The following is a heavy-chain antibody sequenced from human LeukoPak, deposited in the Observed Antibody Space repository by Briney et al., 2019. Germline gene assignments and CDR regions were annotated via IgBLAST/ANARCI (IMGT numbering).Heavy chain of an antibody. D-gene: IGHD6-6*01. CDR2: ISSSSSYI. V-gene: IGHV3-21*01. CDR1: GFTFSSYS. CDR3: ARKGPYSSSSEGFDY. Sequence: GGPLRLSCAASGFTFSSYSMNWVRQAPGKGLEWVSSISSSSSYIFYADSVKGRFTISRDNAKNSLYLQTNSLRAEDTAVYYCARKGPYSSSSEGFDYWGQGTLVTVSS. J-gene: IGHJ4*02.